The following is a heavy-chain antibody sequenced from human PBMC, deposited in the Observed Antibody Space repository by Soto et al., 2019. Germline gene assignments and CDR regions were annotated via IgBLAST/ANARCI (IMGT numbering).Heavy chain of an antibody. CDR3: ARTYDNSGPNSGGYGFDI. J-gene: IGHJ3*02. CDR2: IYYSGST. D-gene: IGHD3-22*01. CDR1: GDSISSYY. V-gene: IGHV4-59*01. Sequence: SETLSLTCTVSGDSISSYYWSWIRQPPGKGLEWIAYIYYSGSTNYNPSLKSRVTISVDTSKNQFSLKLSSVTAADTAVYYCARTYDNSGPNSGGYGFDIWGQGTMVTVSS.